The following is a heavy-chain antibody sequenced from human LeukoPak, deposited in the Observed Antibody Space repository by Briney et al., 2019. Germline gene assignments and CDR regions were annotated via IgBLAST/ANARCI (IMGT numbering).Heavy chain of an antibody. CDR2: ISSSSSYI. CDR1: GFTLSSYE. Sequence: PGGSLRLSCTASGFTLSSYEMTWIRQAPGKGLEWVSSISSSSSYIYYADSVKGRFTISRDNAKNSLYLQMNSLRAEDTAVYYCARDRTYYYDSSGYWDPAYAFDIWGQGTMVTVSS. V-gene: IGHV3-21*01. D-gene: IGHD3-22*01. J-gene: IGHJ3*02. CDR3: ARDRTYYYDSSGYWDPAYAFDI.